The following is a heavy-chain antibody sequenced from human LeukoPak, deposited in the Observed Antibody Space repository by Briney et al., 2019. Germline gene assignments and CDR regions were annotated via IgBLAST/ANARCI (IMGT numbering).Heavy chain of an antibody. CDR1: GFTFSSYA. CDR2: ISYDGSNK. D-gene: IGHD1-26*01. J-gene: IGHJ4*02. CDR3: ARSPGILGTNYFDY. Sequence: PGGSLRLSCAASGFTFSSYAMHWVRQAPGKGREWVAVISYDGSNKNYADSVKGRFTISGDNSKNTLYLQMNSLRAEDTSVYYCARSPGILGTNYFDYWGQGTLVTVSS. V-gene: IGHV3-30*04.